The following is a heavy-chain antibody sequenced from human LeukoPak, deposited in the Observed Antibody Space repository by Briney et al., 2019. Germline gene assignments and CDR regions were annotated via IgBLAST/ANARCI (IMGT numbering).Heavy chain of an antibody. CDR1: GFTFSSYT. D-gene: IGHD3-10*01. J-gene: IGHJ4*02. CDR3: ARAGTGILLWFGDRSDY. Sequence: GGSLRLSCAASGFTFSSYTMNWVRQAPGKGLEWASSIGSSSSYTYYADSVKGRFTISRDNAKKSLYLQMNSLRAEDTAVYYCARAGTGILLWFGDRSDYWGQGTLVTVSS. V-gene: IGHV3-21*01. CDR2: IGSSSSYT.